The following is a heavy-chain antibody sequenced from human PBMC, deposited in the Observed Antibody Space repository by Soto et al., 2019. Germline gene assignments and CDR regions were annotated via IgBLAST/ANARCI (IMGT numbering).Heavy chain of an antibody. V-gene: IGHV4-30-4*01. D-gene: IGHD3-10*01. Sequence: SETLSLTCSVSGGSISSGNYYWSWIRQPPWKGLEWIGNIYYSGNTYYNPSLKSRLIISIDTSKNQFSLKVGYVTAAETAVYYCATSSEYGMDARGKGTKVTVSS. J-gene: IGHJ6*04. CDR1: GGSISSGNYY. CDR3: ATSSEYGMDA. CDR2: IYYSGNT.